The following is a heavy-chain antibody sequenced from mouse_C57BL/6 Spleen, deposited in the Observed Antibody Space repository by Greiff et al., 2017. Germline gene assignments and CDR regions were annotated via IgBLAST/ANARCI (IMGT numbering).Heavy chain of an antibody. V-gene: IGHV1-69*01. J-gene: IGHJ3*01. D-gene: IGHD2-4*01. Sequence: VQLQQSGAELVMPGASVKLSCKASGYTFTSYWMHWVKQRPGQGLEWIGEIDPSDSYTNYNQKFKGKSTLTVDKSSSTAYMQLSSLTSEDSAVYYCARCSYDYKAWFAYWGQGTLVTVSA. CDR3: ARCSYDYKAWFAY. CDR1: GYTFTSYW. CDR2: IDPSDSYT.